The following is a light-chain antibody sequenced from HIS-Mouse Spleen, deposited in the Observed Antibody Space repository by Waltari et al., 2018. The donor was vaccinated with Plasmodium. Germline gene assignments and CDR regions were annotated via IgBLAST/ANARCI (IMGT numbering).Light chain of an antibody. CDR3: MIWHSSAWV. Sequence: QAVLTQPSSLSASPAASASLTCPLRSGINVGTSRIYWYQQKPGSPPQSLLRYKSVSDKQQGSGVPSRFSLSKDASANAGILPISGLQSEDEADYYCMIWHSSAWVFGGGTKLTVL. CDR2: YKSVSDK. J-gene: IGLJ3*02. CDR1: SGINVGTSR. V-gene: IGLV5-45*03.